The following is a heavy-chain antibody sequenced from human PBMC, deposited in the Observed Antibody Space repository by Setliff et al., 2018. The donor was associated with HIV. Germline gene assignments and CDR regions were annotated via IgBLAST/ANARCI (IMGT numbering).Heavy chain of an antibody. CDR3: ARGLNYYGSGSYLPFGY. J-gene: IGHJ4*02. Sequence: PSETLSLTCAVYGGSFNDYYWTWIRQPPGKGLEWIGEIDHSGSTNYHASLKSRVTISIDTSKNQISLKLSSVTAADTAVYYCARGLNYYGSGSYLPFGYWGQGTLVTVSS. CDR2: IDHSGST. V-gene: IGHV4-34*01. CDR1: GGSFNDYY. D-gene: IGHD3-10*01.